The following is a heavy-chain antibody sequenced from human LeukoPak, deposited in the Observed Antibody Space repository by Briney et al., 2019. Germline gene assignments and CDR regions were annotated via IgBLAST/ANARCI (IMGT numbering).Heavy chain of an antibody. CDR1: GYSFITHG. J-gene: IGHJ6*03. Sequence: ASVKISCKASGYSFITHGITWGRQAPGQGLQWVGWNSTYSGNAHYAQRLQDRVTPSKDTATTTAYLEVRNLRSDDTAVYYCARDLAVLGVVFTSYMDVWGKGTPVIVSS. CDR2: NSTYSGNA. CDR3: ARDLAVLGVVFTSYMDV. D-gene: IGHD3-3*01. V-gene: IGHV1-18*01.